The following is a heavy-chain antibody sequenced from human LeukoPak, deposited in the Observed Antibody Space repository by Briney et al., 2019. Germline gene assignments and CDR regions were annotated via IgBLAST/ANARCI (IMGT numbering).Heavy chain of an antibody. J-gene: IGHJ5*02. V-gene: IGHV4-59*08. CDR3: ARGYYSSWYVNWFDP. CDR1: GGSISSYY. D-gene: IGHD6-13*01. CDR2: LYYSGST. Sequence: SETLSLTCTVSGGSISSYYWSWIRQPPGKGLEWIGSLYYSGSTYYNPSLKSRVTISVDTSKNQFSLKLSSVTAADTAVYYCARGYYSSWYVNWFDPWGQGTLVTVSS.